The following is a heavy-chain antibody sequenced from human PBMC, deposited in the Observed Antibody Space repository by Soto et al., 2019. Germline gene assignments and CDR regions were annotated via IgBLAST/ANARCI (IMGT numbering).Heavy chain of an antibody. V-gene: IGHV1-69*13. CDR3: ASASSPSWLYYFDF. Sequence: SVKVSCKASGVSFSGYAFSWVRQAPGQGLEWMGGIMPLFGKPDYAQKFQGRVTITADESTSTTYMELSSLRSEDTALYFCASASSPSWLYYFDFWGQGTRVTVSS. CDR1: GVSFSGYA. CDR2: IMPLFGKP. D-gene: IGHD5-12*01. J-gene: IGHJ4*02.